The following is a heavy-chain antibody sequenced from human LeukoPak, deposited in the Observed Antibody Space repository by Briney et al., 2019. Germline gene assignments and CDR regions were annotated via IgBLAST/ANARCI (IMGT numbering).Heavy chain of an antibody. V-gene: IGHV4-59*02. Sequence: PSETLSLTCSVSGGSVTSYYWSWIRQPPGEGLEWIGYIYYTGSINYSPSLKSRVSISMDTSKNQFSLRLNSVTAADTAVYYCARQYSYGSRAFDYWGQGTLVTVSS. J-gene: IGHJ4*02. CDR3: ARQYSYGSRAFDY. D-gene: IGHD5-18*01. CDR1: GGSVTSYY. CDR2: IYYTGSI.